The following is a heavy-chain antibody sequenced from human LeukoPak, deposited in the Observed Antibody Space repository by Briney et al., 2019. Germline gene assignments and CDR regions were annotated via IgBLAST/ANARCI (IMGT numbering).Heavy chain of an antibody. D-gene: IGHD2/OR15-2a*01. CDR1: GFTFSSLW. J-gene: IGHJ4*02. Sequence: PGGSLRLSCAASGFTFSSLWMGWLRQAPGKGQEWVANIKPDGSDTYYVDSVKDRFTISRDNAKNSLYLQMNSLRVEDTAVYYCATSLGEFTFANWGQGTPVTVSS. CDR3: ATSLGEFTFAN. CDR2: IKPDGSDT. V-gene: IGHV3-7*01.